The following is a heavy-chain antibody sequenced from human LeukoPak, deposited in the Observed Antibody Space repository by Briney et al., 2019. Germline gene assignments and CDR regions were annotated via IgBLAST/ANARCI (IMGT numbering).Heavy chain of an antibody. J-gene: IGHJ5*02. D-gene: IGHD2-15*01. CDR3: AGTRRYCSGGSCYNWFDP. CDR2: IYASGST. CDR1: GDSISSDVYY. V-gene: IGHV4-61*02. Sequence: PSETLSLTCSVSGDSISSDVYYWSWIRQPAGKGLEWIGRIYASGSTTYNSSLKSRVTISIDTVKNQFSLKLTYVTDADTAVYYCAGTRRYCSGGSCYNWFDPWGQGTLVTVSS.